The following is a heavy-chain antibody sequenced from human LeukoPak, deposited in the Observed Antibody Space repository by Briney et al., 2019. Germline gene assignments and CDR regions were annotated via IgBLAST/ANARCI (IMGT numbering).Heavy chain of an antibody. CDR3: AKWGDYDVLTGYYVPDY. V-gene: IGHV3-23*01. Sequence: PGASLRLSCAASGFTFINYAMSRVRQAPGKGLEWVSAILGGGGSTYYADSVKGRFTVSRDNSKSTLYLQMNSLRAEDTALYYCAKWGDYDVLTGYYVPDYWGQGTLVTVSS. J-gene: IGHJ4*02. CDR2: ILGGGGST. D-gene: IGHD3-9*01. CDR1: GFTFINYA.